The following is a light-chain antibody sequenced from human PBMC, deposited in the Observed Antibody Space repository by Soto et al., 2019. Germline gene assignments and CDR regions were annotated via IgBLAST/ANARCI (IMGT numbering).Light chain of an antibody. CDR3: QQRSDWPPT. CDR1: QSISSY. V-gene: IGKV3-11*01. CDR2: DAS. Sequence: EIVLTQSPATLSLSPGERATLSCRASQSISSYLAWYQQKPGQAPRLLIYDASNRATGIPARFSGSGYETDFTLTISSLEPEDFSVYYCQQRSDWPPTFGGGTQVEIK. J-gene: IGKJ4*01.